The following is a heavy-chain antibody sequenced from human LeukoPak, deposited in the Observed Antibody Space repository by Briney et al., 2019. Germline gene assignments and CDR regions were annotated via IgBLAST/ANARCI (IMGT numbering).Heavy chain of an antibody. J-gene: IGHJ4*02. Sequence: PGGSLRLSCAASGFTFNNYAMSWVRQAPGKGLEWVSGIGDNGGDTKYAVSVKGRFTISRDNSRSALYLQMNTLRVEDTAIYYCGRDWKLDYWGQGTLVTVSS. D-gene: IGHD1-1*01. CDR3: GRDWKLDY. V-gene: IGHV3-23*01. CDR2: IGDNGGDT. CDR1: GFTFNNYA.